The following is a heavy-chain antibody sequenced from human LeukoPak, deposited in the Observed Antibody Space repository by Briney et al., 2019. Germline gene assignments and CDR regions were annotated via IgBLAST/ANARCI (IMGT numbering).Heavy chain of an antibody. Sequence: HTGGSLRLSCAASGFTFSSYGMNWVRQAPGKGLEWISYISGSGSSIYYADSVKGRFTISRDNAKNSLYLQMNSLRAEDTAVYYCATHGGYYYCMDVWGQGTTVTVSS. CDR3: ATHGGYYYCMDV. CDR2: ISGSGSSI. CDR1: GFTFSSYG. V-gene: IGHV3-48*04. J-gene: IGHJ6*02. D-gene: IGHD4-23*01.